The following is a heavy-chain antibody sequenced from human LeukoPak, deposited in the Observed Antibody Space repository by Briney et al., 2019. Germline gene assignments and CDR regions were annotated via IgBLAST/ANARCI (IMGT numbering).Heavy chain of an antibody. Sequence: ASVKVSCKVSGYTVTELSMHWVRQAPGKGLEWMGCFDPEDGETIYAQKFQGRVTMTRDTSISTAYMELSRLRSDDTAVYYCAREGYCSGGSCYTPKNWFDPWGQGTLVTVSS. V-gene: IGHV1-24*01. CDR1: GYTVTELS. CDR3: AREGYCSGGSCYTPKNWFDP. J-gene: IGHJ5*02. D-gene: IGHD2-15*01. CDR2: FDPEDGET.